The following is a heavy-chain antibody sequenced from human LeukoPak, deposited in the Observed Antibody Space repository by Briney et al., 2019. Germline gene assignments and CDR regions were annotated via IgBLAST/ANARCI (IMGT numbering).Heavy chain of an antibody. D-gene: IGHD1-7*01. CDR2: IYYSGST. J-gene: IGHJ6*03. CDR3: ARGNYGYYYYYYMDV. CDR1: GGSISSYY. Sequence: SETLSLTCTVSGGSISSYYWSWIRQPPGKGLEWIGYIYYSGSTNYNPSLKSRVTISVDTSKNQFSLKLSSVTAADTAVYYWARGNYGYYYYYYMDVWGKGTTVTASS. V-gene: IGHV4-59*01.